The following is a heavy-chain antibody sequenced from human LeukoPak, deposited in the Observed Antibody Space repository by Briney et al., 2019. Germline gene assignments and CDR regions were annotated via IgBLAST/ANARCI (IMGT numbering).Heavy chain of an antibody. V-gene: IGHV1-2*02. CDR2: INPNSGGT. Sequence: ASVKVSCKASGYTFTGYYMHWVRQAPGQGLEWMGWINPNSGGTNYAQKFQGRVTMTRDTSISTAYMELSSLRSEDTAVYYCASVGAAAVGAFDIWGQGTMVTVSS. CDR3: ASVGAAAVGAFDI. D-gene: IGHD6-13*01. CDR1: GYTFTGYY. J-gene: IGHJ3*02.